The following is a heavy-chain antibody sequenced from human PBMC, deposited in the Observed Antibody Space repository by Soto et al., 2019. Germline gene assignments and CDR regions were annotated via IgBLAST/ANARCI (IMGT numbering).Heavy chain of an antibody. V-gene: IGHV3-64D*06. CDR2: ISSNGDST. J-gene: IGHJ5*02. CDR3: VHPRSTVQIPPT. D-gene: IGHD4-17*01. Sequence: VGSLRLSCSASGFTFSMFSMHWVRRAPGKGLEYVSGISSNGDSTYYADSVKGRFTISRDNSKNTLYLQMSSLRAVDTAVYYCVHPRSTVQIPPTWGQGTLLTVSS. CDR1: GFTFSMFS.